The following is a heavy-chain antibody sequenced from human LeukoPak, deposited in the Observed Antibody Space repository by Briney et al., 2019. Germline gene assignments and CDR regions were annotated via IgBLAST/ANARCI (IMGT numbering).Heavy chain of an antibody. CDR1: GDSINSYY. J-gene: IGHJ3*02. CDR3: ARGRWLPNAFDI. D-gene: IGHD5-24*01. CDR2: IYYSGRT. V-gene: IGHV4-59*01. Sequence: SETLSLTCTVSGDSINSYYWNWIRQPPGKGLEWIGYIYYSGRTDYNPSLKSRITISVDTSKHQFSMKLKSVTAADTAVYFCARGRWLPNAFDIWGQGTMVTVFS.